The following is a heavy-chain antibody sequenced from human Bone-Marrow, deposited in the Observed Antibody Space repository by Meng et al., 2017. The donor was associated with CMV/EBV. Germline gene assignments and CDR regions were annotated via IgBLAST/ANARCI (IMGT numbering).Heavy chain of an antibody. CDR3: TTDPSSYYFDY. CDR2: IKSKTDGGTT. Sequence: GESLKISCAASGFTFSNAWMSWVRQAPGKGLEWVGRIKSKTDGGTTDYAAPVKGRFTISRDDSKNTLYLQMNSLKTEDTAVYYCTTDPSSYYFDYWGPGTLVTCSS. J-gene: IGHJ4*02. CDR1: GFTFSNAW. V-gene: IGHV3-15*01. D-gene: IGHD6-6*01.